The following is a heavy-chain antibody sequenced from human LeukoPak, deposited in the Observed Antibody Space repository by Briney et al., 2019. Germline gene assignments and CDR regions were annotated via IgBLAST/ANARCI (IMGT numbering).Heavy chain of an antibody. V-gene: IGHV3-21*01. CDR1: GFTFRNYA. CDR2: ISSSSSYI. J-gene: IGHJ5*02. D-gene: IGHD2-2*01. Sequence: GGSLRLSCAASGFTFRNYAISWVRQAPGKGLEWVSSISSSSSYIYYADSVKGRFTISRDNAKNSLYLQMNSLRAEDTAVYYCARGGSSTSTRFDPWGQGTLVTVSS. CDR3: ARGGSSTSTRFDP.